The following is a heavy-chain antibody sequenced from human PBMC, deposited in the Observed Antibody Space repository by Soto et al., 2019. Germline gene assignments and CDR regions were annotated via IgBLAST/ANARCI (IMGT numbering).Heavy chain of an antibody. D-gene: IGHD2-15*01. CDR1: GFTFSSYA. V-gene: IGHV3-23*01. CDR3: AKGPSGCSGGSCYSLGYYYYYMDV. Sequence: RGSLRLSCAASGFTFSSYAMSWVRQAPGKGLEWVSAISGSGGSTYYADSVKGRFTISRDNSKNTLYLQMNSLGAEDTAVYYCAKGPSGCSGGSCYSLGYYYYYMDVWGKGTTVTVSS. CDR2: ISGSGGST. J-gene: IGHJ6*03.